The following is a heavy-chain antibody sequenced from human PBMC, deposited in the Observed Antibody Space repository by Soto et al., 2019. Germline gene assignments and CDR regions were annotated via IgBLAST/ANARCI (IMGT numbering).Heavy chain of an antibody. CDR2: IYPGDSDT. Sequence: PGESLKISCKGSGYSFTSYWIGWVRQMPGKGLEWMGIIYPGDSDTRYSPSFQGQVTISADKSISTAYLQWSSLKASDTAMYYCATKYSSSSYGMDVWGQGTTVTVSS. CDR1: GYSFTSYW. V-gene: IGHV5-51*01. J-gene: IGHJ6*02. D-gene: IGHD6-6*01. CDR3: ATKYSSSSYGMDV.